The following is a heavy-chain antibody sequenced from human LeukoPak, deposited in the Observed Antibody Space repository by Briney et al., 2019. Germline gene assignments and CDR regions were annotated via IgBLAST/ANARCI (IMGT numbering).Heavy chain of an antibody. CDR3: ARYYFGSGNYRTFDR. D-gene: IGHD3-10*01. CDR2: ISNTGVT. CDR1: GFIVTNNY. Sequence: PGGSLRLSCTASGFIVTNNYINWVRQAPGKGLEWVSTISNTGVTHYADSVKGRFTISRDSAKNSQYLQIYSLRDEDTAVYYCARYYFGSGNYRTFDRWGQGTLVIVSS. J-gene: IGHJ4*02. V-gene: IGHV3-69-1*01.